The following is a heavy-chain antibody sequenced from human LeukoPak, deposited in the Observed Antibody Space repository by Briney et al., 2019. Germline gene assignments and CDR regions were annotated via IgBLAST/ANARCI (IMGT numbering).Heavy chain of an antibody. CDR1: GGSISSYY. D-gene: IGHD3-22*01. V-gene: IGHV4-59*12. CDR3: ARDTTYYYDSSGYSADAFDI. CDR2: IYHSGST. J-gene: IGHJ3*02. Sequence: PSETLSLTCTVSGGSISSYYWSWIRQPPGKGLEWIGEIYHSGSTNYNPSLKSRVTISVDKSKNQFSLKLSSVTAADTAVYYCARDTTYYYDSSGYSADAFDIWGQGTMVTVSS.